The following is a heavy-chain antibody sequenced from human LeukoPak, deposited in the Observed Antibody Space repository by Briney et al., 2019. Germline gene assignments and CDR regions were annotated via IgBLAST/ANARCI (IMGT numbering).Heavy chain of an antibody. CDR1: GGSISSSSYY. J-gene: IGHJ4*02. Sequence: SETLSLTCTVSGGSISSSSYYWGWIRQPPGKGLEWIGSIYFSGTTYYNPSLQSRVTISVDTAKNQFSLKVTSVTAADTAAYYCARGACRSTSCSKSPDYWGQGTLVTVSS. V-gene: IGHV4-39*07. D-gene: IGHD2-2*01. CDR3: ARGACRSTSCSKSPDY. CDR2: IYFSGTT.